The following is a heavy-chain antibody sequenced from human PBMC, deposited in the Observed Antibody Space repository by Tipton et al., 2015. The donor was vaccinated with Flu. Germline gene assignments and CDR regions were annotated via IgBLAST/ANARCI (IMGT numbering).Heavy chain of an antibody. CDR2: IHYSGSP. Sequence: GLVKPSETLSLTCTVSGYSMRSDYFWGWIRQPPGKGLEWIGNIHYSGSPHYNPSLKSRVTISIDTSKHQFSLRLRSVTAADTAVYYCARDQGFGDGLTYDYYVMEVWGQGTTVTDSS. J-gene: IGHJ6*02. D-gene: IGHD3-10*01. CDR3: ARDQGFGDGLTYDYYVMEV. CDR1: GYSMRSDYF. V-gene: IGHV4-38-2*02.